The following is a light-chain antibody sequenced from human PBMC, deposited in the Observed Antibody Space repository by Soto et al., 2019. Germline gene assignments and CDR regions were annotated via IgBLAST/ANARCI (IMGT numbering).Light chain of an antibody. Sequence: DIQMTQSPSSVSASVGDRVTITCRASHVISSWLAWYQQKPGKAPKLLIYAASRLQSGVPSRFSGSESGADITLTISSLQPEDVAAYACQQTNNVPYTFGQGTKLEIK. V-gene: IGKV1-12*01. CDR2: AAS. CDR1: HVISSW. J-gene: IGKJ2*01. CDR3: QQTNNVPYT.